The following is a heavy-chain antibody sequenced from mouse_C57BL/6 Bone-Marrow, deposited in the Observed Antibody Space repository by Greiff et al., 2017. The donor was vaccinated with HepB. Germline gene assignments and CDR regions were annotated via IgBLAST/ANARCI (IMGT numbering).Heavy chain of an antibody. Sequence: DVMLVESGGGLVKPGGSLKLSCAASGFTFSSYTMSWVRQTPEKRLEWVATISGGGGNTYYPDSVKGRFTISRDNAKNTLYLQMSSLRSEDTALYYCERHLLLYAMDYWGQGTSVTVSS. CDR3: ERHLLLYAMDY. CDR2: ISGGGGNT. V-gene: IGHV5-9*01. J-gene: IGHJ4*01. CDR1: GFTFSSYT. D-gene: IGHD1-1*01.